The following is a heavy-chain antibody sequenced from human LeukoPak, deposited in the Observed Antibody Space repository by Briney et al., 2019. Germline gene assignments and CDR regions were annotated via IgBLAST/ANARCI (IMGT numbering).Heavy chain of an antibody. CDR3: ATGPSGSSGRPSSRHYYFDY. Sequence: GGSLRLSCAASGFTFSSYAMHWVRQAPGKGLEWGAVISYDGSNKYYADSVKGRFTISRDNSKNTLYLQMNSLRAEDTAVYYCATGPSGSSGRPSSRHYYFDYWGQGTLVTVSS. V-gene: IGHV3-30*04. J-gene: IGHJ4*02. D-gene: IGHD1-26*01. CDR2: ISYDGSNK. CDR1: GFTFSSYA.